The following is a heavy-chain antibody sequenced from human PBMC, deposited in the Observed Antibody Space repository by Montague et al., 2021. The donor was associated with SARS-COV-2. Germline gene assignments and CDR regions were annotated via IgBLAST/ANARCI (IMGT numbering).Heavy chain of an antibody. CDR1: GDSISSYY. CDR2: IYNSGST. D-gene: IGHD2-15*01. J-gene: IGHJ3*02. CDR3: ARRGLGDCSGGNCPNAFDI. Sequence: SETLSLTCTVSGDSISSYYWSWIRQPPGEGLEWIGCIYNSGSTNYNPSLKSRVTISVNTSKNQFSLKLSSVTAADTAVYYCARRGLGDCSGGNCPNAFDIWGQGTMVTVSS. V-gene: IGHV4-59*01.